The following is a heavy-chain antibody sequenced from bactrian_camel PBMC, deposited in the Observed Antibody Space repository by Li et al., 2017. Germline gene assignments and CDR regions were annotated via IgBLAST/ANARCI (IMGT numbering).Heavy chain of an antibody. Sequence: QVQLVESGGGLVQPGGSRRLSCVVSGWTFSNYYMNWVRQAPYGERELVAEISRAGTTRYADSVKDRFTISRDNAKNTLYLRMNSLKTEDTALYYCATHMGWIPDDANYWGQGTQVTVS. CDR2: ISRAGTT. CDR1: GWTFSNYY. V-gene: IGHV3S26*01. J-gene: IGHJ4*01. CDR3: ATHMGWIPDDANY. D-gene: IGHD5*01.